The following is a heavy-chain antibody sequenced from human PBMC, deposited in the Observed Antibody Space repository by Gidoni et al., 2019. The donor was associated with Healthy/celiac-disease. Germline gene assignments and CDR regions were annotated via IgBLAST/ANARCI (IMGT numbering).Heavy chain of an antibody. CDR1: GFTFSSYS. J-gene: IGHJ5*02. CDR2: ISSSSSYI. D-gene: IGHD2-15*01. V-gene: IGHV3-21*01. CDR3: ARDRFYGGRPSRYNWFDP. Sequence: EVQLVESGGGLVKPGGSLRLSCAASGFTFSSYSMNWVRQAPGKGLEWGSSISSSSSYIYYADSVKGRFTISRDNAKNSLYLQMNSLRAEDTAVYYCARDRFYGGRPSRYNWFDPWGQGTLVTVSS.